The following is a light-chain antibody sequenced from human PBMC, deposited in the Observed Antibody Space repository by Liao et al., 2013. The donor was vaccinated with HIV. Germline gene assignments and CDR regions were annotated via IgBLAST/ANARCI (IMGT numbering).Light chain of an antibody. V-gene: IGLV3-21*01. J-gene: IGLJ3*02. CDR3: QVWDTSEGHPRV. Sequence: SYVLTQPPSVSVAPGKTARITCGGNNIGSDTVHWYRQQPGQAPVMVIFFDTDRPSGIPDRFSASKSDNTATLTINRVEAGDEADYYCQVWDTSEGHPRVFGGGTKLTV. CDR2: FDT. CDR1: NIGSDT.